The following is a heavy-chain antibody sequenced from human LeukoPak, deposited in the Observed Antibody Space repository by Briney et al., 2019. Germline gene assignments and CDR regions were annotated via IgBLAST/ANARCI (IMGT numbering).Heavy chain of an antibody. CDR3: WGNYYYYMDV. V-gene: IGHV3-49*04. J-gene: IGHJ6*03. CDR1: GFTFCDYA. D-gene: IGHD7-27*01. Sequence: GGSLRLPCTASGFTFCDYAMSWVRQAPGKGLEWVGFIRSRAYGGTTEYAASVKGRFTISRDDSKSIAYLQMNSLKTEDTAVYYCWGNYYYYMDVWGKGTTVTVSS. CDR2: IRSRAYGGTT.